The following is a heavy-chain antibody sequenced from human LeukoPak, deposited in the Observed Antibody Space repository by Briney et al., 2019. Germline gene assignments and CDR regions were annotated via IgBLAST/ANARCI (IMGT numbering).Heavy chain of an antibody. CDR1: GFTFGDYG. CDR2: IRSKAYGGTT. V-gene: IGHV3-49*04. Sequence: GSLRLSCTPSGFTFGDYGMSWVRQAPGKGLEWVGFIRSKAYGGTTEYAASVKGRFTISRDDSKSIAYLQMNSLKTEDTAVYYCTRGDYYDTSGYYFLFDYWGQGTLVTVSS. CDR3: TRGDYYDTSGYYFLFDY. J-gene: IGHJ4*02. D-gene: IGHD3-22*01.